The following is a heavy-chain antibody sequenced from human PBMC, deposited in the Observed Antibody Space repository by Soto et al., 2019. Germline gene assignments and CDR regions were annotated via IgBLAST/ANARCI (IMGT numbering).Heavy chain of an antibody. V-gene: IGHV3-43*01. Sequence: EVQLVESGGDVVQPGGSLRLSCAASGFTFEDYTIHWVRQAPGKALEWVSLISWDGGTTYYTHSVKGRFTISRDNSKNSLYLQMNSLRPDDTALYYCAKDGSQKDDDGNWLGSWGQGTLVTVSS. CDR2: ISWDGGTT. J-gene: IGHJ5*01. D-gene: IGHD3-16*01. CDR3: AKDGSQKDDDGNWLGS. CDR1: GFTFEDYT.